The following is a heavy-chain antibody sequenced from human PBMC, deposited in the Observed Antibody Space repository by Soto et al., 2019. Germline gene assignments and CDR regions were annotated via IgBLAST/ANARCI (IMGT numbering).Heavy chain of an antibody. D-gene: IGHD3-22*01. CDR2: IYYSGST. J-gene: IGHJ4*02. CDR3: ARDYYDSSGYWYFGY. V-gene: IGHV4-59*01. CDR1: GGSISSYY. Sequence: PSDTLSLTCTVSGGSISSYYWSWIRQPPGNVLEWIGYIYYSGSTNYNPSLKSRVTISVDTSKNQFSLKLSSVTAADTAVYYCARDYYDSSGYWYFGYWGQGTLVTVS.